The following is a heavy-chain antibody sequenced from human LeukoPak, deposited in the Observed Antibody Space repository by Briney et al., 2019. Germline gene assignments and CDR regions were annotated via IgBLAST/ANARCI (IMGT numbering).Heavy chain of an antibody. J-gene: IGHJ6*02. CDR2: ISSSSSYI. CDR1: GFTFSSYS. CDR3: ARDSVGGDYYGMDV. V-gene: IGHV3-21*01. Sequence: PGGSLRLSCAASGFTFSSYSMNWVRQAPGKGLEWVSSISSSSSYIYYADSVKGRFTISRDNAKNSLYLQMNSLRAEDTAVYYCARDSVGGDYYGMDVWGQGTTVTVSS. D-gene: IGHD1-26*01.